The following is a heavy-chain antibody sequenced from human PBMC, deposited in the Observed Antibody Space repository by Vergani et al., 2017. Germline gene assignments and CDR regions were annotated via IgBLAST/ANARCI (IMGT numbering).Heavy chain of an antibody. Sequence: QVHLVESGGGVVQPGRSLRLSCVVSGFTSSYYGMHWVRQAPGKGLEWVAVISYDGTQKYYADSVKGRFTISRDNSKSTLYLQMNSLRTEDTAVYYCATKSCGTPGCQIEYFREWVQEALVTVCS. CDR3: ATKSCGTPGCQIEYFRE. CDR1: GFTSSYYG. CDR2: ISYDGTQK. J-gene: IGHJ4*02. V-gene: IGHV3-30*03. D-gene: IGHD1-1*01.